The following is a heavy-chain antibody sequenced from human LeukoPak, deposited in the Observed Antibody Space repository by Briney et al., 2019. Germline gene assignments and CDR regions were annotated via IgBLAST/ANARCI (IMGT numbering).Heavy chain of an antibody. CDR1: GYTFTSYG. J-gene: IGHJ4*02. CDR2: ISAYNGNT. V-gene: IGHV1-18*01. D-gene: IGHD6-13*01. CDR3: ARVFSSSWYEMIDY. Sequence: ASVKVSCKASGYTFTSYGISWVRQAPGQGLEWMGWISAYNGNTNYAQKLQGRVTMTTDTSTSTAYMELRSLRSDDTAVYYRARVFSSSWYEMIDYWGQGTLVTVSS.